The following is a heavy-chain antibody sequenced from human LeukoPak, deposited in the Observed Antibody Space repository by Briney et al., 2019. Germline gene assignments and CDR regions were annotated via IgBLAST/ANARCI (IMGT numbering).Heavy chain of an antibody. D-gene: IGHD6-13*01. CDR3: TRRWGSNWYYDY. CDR2: IRSKANSYAT. J-gene: IGHJ4*02. Sequence: PGGSLKLSCAASGLTFSGSAMHWVRQASGKGLEWVGRIRSKANSYATAYAASVKGRFTISRDDLKNTAYLQMNSLKTEDTAVYYCTRRWGSNWYYDYWGQGTLVTVSS. V-gene: IGHV3-73*01. CDR1: GLTFSGSA.